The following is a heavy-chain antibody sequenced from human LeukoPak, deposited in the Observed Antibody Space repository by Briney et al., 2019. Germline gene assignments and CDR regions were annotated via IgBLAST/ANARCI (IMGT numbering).Heavy chain of an antibody. V-gene: IGHV3-21*04. CDR2: ISYTGTYI. D-gene: IGHD1-26*01. Sequence: GSLRLSCMVSGFTFSDCAISWVRQAPGKGLEWVSSISYTGTYIYYADSVKGRFTVSRDNAQNSVYLQMNSLRVEDTAIYYCVRDRGTYRPIDYWGQGTLVTVSS. CDR3: VRDRGTYRPIDY. CDR1: GFTFSDCA. J-gene: IGHJ4*02.